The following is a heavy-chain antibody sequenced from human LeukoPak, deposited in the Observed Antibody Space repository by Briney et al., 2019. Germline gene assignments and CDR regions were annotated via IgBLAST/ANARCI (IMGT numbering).Heavy chain of an antibody. D-gene: IGHD6-13*01. CDR3: VRGAAAAAVHYEY. Sequence: GRSLRLSCVASGFTFSSYGIHWVGQAPGKGLEWVAVIWYDGSNKYYADSVKGRFTISRDNSKNTLYLQMNSLRAEDTALYYCVRGAAAAAVHYEYWGQETLDSVSS. CDR2: IWYDGSNK. V-gene: IGHV3-33*01. CDR1: GFTFSSYG. J-gene: IGHJ4*02.